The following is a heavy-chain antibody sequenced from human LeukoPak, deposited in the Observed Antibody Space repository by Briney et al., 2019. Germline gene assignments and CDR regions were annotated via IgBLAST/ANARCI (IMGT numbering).Heavy chain of an antibody. D-gene: IGHD2-2*02. CDR1: GGSISSSSYY. CDR3: ARLSCSSTSCYMPFDY. CDR2: IYYSGST. J-gene: IGHJ4*02. Sequence: KASETLSLTCTVSGGSISSSSYYWGWIRQPPGKGLEWIESIYYSGSTYYNPSLKSRVTISVDTSKNQFSLKLSSVTAADTAVYYCARLSCSSTSCYMPFDYWGQGTLVTVSS. V-gene: IGHV4-39*01.